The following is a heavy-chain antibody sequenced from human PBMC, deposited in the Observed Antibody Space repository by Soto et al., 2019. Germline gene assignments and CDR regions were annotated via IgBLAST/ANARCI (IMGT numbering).Heavy chain of an antibody. V-gene: IGHV5-10-1*01. CDR1: GYSFTSYW. Sequence: PGESLKISCNGSGYSFTSYWISWVRQMPGKGLEWMGRIDPSDSYTNYSPSFQGHVTISADKSISTAYLQWSSLKASDTAMYYCARRHIAAAGTSGRRNWFDPWGQGSPVTVYS. CDR3: ARRHIAAAGTSGRRNWFDP. J-gene: IGHJ5*02. CDR2: IDPSDSYT. D-gene: IGHD6-13*01.